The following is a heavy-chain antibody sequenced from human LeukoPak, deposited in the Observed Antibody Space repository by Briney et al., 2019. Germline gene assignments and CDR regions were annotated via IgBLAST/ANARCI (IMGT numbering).Heavy chain of an antibody. Sequence: ASVKVSCKASGYSFTSYGISWVRQAPGQGLEWMGWINGDNGNTNYAQKRQGRVTMTTATSTSTAYMELRSLSSDDTAVYYCARVSAYDILTGYSPNWLDPWGQGTLVTVSS. CDR3: ARVSAYDILTGYSPNWLDP. J-gene: IGHJ5*02. V-gene: IGHV1-18*01. CDR1: GYSFTSYG. D-gene: IGHD3-9*01. CDR2: INGDNGNT.